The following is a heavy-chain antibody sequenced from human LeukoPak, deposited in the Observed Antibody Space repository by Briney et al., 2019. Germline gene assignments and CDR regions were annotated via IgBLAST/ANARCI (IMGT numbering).Heavy chain of an antibody. CDR2: ITCDCNT. Sequence: GGSLRLLCAASGFTVSSNFMSWVRQAPRTSLLWVSVITCDCNTYYADYVKGTFTISRDNSKHTLYLQMNSLRAEDTAVYHCARDRLPPLGAFDIWGQGTMVTVSS. J-gene: IGHJ3*02. CDR1: GFTVSSNF. V-gene: IGHV3-66*01. D-gene: IGHD3-16*01. CDR3: ARDRLPPLGAFDI.